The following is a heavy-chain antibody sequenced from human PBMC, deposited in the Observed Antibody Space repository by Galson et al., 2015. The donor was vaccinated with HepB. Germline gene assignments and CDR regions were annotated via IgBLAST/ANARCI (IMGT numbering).Heavy chain of an antibody. D-gene: IGHD6-13*01. CDR3: ARADSSSWYTHVDY. V-gene: IGHV1-18*01. Sequence: SVKVSCKASGYTFTSYDINWVRQATGQGLEWMGWISAYNGNTNYAQKLQGRVTMTTDTSTSTAYMELRSLRSDDTAVYYCARADSSSWYTHVDYWGQGTLVTVSS. CDR2: ISAYNGNT. CDR1: GYTFTSYD. J-gene: IGHJ4*02.